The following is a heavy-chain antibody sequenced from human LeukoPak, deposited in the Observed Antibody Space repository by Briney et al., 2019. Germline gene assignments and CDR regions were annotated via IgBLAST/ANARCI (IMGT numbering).Heavy chain of an antibody. V-gene: IGHV4-61*02. CDR2: IYTSGST. J-gene: IGHJ3*02. CDR1: GGSINSGNYY. Sequence: SQTLSLTCTVSGGSINSGNYYWSWIRQPAGKELEWIGRIYTSGSTNYNPSLKSRVTISVDTSKNQFSLKLSSVTAADTAVYYCARDTSTTWYFYAFDIWGQGTMVTVS. CDR3: ARDTSTTWYFYAFDI. D-gene: IGHD6-13*01.